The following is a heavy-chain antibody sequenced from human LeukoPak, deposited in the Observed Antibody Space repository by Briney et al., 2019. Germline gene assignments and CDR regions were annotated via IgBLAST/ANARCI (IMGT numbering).Heavy chain of an antibody. CDR1: GYTFTGYY. CDR3: ARASSGWYYFDY. Sequence: ASVKVSCKASGYTFTGYYMHWVRQAPGQGREWMGRINPNSGGTNYAQKFQGRVTITRDTSISTAYMELSRLRPDDTAVYYCARASSGWYYFDYWGQGTLVTVSS. J-gene: IGHJ4*02. D-gene: IGHD6-19*01. CDR2: INPNSGGT. V-gene: IGHV1-2*06.